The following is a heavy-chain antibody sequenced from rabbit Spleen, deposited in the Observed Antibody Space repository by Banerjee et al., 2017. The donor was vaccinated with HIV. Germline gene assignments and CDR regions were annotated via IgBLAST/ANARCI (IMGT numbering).Heavy chain of an antibody. Sequence: QQQLVESGGGLVQPEGSLTLTCTASGFSFSKDYVICWVRQAPGKGLEWIACIDTSNDDTDYANWPKGRFTISKTSSTTVTLQMTSLTAADTATYFCARNYVNAFDPWGPGTLVTVS. CDR1: GFSFSKDYV. V-gene: IGHV1S45*01. CDR3: ARNYVNAFDP. D-gene: IGHD1-1*01. J-gene: IGHJ2*01. CDR2: IDTSNDDT.